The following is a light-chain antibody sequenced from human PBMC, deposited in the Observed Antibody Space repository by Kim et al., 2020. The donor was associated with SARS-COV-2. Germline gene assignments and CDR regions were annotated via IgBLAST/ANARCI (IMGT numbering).Light chain of an antibody. J-gene: IGLJ3*02. CDR2: STN. CDR3: MLYMGGGISV. CDR1: SGSVSTSHY. V-gene: IGLV8-61*01. Sequence: GGTVTLTCGLSSGSVSTSHYSSWYQQTPGQAPRTLIYSTNARSSGVPDRFSGSILGNKAALTITGAQTDDESDYYCMLYMGGGISVFGGGTQLTVL.